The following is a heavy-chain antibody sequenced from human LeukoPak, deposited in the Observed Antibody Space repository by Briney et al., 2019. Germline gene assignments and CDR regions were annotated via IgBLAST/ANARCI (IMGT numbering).Heavy chain of an antibody. CDR1: GFTFSSYE. CDR2: ISGIGSTI. CDR3: ARYPSRYCTSTSCYLVH. Sequence: PGGSLRLSCAASGFTFSSYEMNWVRQAPGKGLEWVSYISGIGSTIYYADSVKGRFTISRDNAKNSLYLQMYSLRAEDTAVYYCARYPSRYCTSTSCYLVHWGQGALVTVSS. V-gene: IGHV3-48*03. D-gene: IGHD2-2*01. J-gene: IGHJ5*02.